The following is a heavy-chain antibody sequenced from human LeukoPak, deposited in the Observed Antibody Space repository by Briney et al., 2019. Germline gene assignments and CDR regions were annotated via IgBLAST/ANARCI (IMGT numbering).Heavy chain of an antibody. V-gene: IGHV3-23*01. J-gene: IGHJ2*01. CDR3: AKGGSSGRRYFDL. D-gene: IGHD6-13*01. CDR1: GFTFSSSA. Sequence: GGSLRLSGAASGFTFSSSAMNWVRRAPGKGLEWVSLISGSAGSTYYADSVKGRFTISRDNSQNTVYLQMNSLRAADTAVYYCAKGGSSGRRYFDLWGRGALVTVSS. CDR2: ISGSAGST.